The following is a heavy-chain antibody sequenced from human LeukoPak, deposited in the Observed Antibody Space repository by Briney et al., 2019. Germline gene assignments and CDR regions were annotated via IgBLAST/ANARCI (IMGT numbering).Heavy chain of an antibody. J-gene: IGHJ5*02. CDR3: ARIWIAAAGNWFDP. CDR2: ISAYNGNT. V-gene: IGHV1-18*01. CDR1: GYTLTSYG. D-gene: IGHD6-13*01. Sequence: GASVKVSCKASGYTLTSYGISWVRQAPGQGLEWMGWISAYNGNTNYAQKLQGRVTMTTDTSTSTAYMELRSLRSDDTAVYYCARIWIAAAGNWFDPWGQGTLVTVSS.